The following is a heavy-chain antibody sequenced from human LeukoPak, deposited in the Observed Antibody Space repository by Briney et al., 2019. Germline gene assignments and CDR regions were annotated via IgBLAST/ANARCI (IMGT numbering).Heavy chain of an antibody. CDR1: GFTVSSNY. Sequence: GGSLRLSCAASGFTVSSNYMSWVRQDPKGLEWVSVIYSDGSTYYADSVKGRFTISRDNSKHTLYLQMNSLRAEDTAVYYCARCRVGPTYDAFDLWGQGTMVTVSS. CDR2: IYSDGST. V-gene: IGHV3-66*01. CDR3: ARCRVGPTYDAFDL. J-gene: IGHJ3*01. D-gene: IGHD1-26*01.